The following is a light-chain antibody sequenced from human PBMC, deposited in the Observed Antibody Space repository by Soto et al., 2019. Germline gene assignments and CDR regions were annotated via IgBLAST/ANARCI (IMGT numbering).Light chain of an antibody. CDR3: QQRSNWPPIT. J-gene: IGKJ5*01. Sequence: EIVLTQSPATLSFSPGERASVSCRASQSVSSYLAWYQQKPGQAPRLLIYDASNRATGIPARFSGSGSGTDFTLTISSLEPEDFAVYYCQQRSNWPPITFGQGTRLEIK. CDR2: DAS. V-gene: IGKV3-11*01. CDR1: QSVSSY.